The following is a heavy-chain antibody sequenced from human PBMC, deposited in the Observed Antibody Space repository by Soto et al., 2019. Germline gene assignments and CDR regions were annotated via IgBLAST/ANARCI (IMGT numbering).Heavy chain of an antibody. D-gene: IGHD6-19*01. CDR2: ISSSSSYI. Sequence: GGSLRLSCAASGFTFSSYSMNWVRQAPGKGLEWVSSISSSSSYIYYADSVKDRFTITRDNAKNSLYLQMNSLRAEDTAVYYCARDMEQGYSSGWSFNPWFDPWGQGTLVTVSS. CDR1: GFTFSSYS. CDR3: ARDMEQGYSSGWSFNPWFDP. J-gene: IGHJ5*02. V-gene: IGHV3-21*01.